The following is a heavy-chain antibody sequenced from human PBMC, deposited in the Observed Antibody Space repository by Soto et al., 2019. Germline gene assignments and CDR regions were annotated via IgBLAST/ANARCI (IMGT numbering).Heavy chain of an antibody. CDR2: VSPENRNA. CDR3: EVTTGY. D-gene: IGHD4-17*01. Sequence: ASVKVSCKASGGTFSSYDINWVRQAPGQGLEYMGWVSPENRNAGYAPQFRGRVSMTADTSINTVYLELTTLTYEDTAVYYCEVTTGYWGQGTTVTVSS. V-gene: IGHV1-8*02. J-gene: IGHJ4*02. CDR1: GGTFSSYD.